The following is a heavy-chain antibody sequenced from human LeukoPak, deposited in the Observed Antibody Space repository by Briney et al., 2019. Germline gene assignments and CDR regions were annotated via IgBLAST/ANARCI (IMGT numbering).Heavy chain of an antibody. Sequence: PSETLSLTCTVSGGSISSYYWSWIRQPPGKGLEWIGYIYYSGSTNYNPSLKSRVTISVDTSKNQFSLKLRSVTAADTAVYYCARLGYNIGWYGMDYWGQGILVTVSS. CDR3: ARLGYNIGWYGMDY. V-gene: IGHV4-59*01. CDR2: IYYSGST. J-gene: IGHJ4*02. CDR1: GGSISSYY. D-gene: IGHD6-19*01.